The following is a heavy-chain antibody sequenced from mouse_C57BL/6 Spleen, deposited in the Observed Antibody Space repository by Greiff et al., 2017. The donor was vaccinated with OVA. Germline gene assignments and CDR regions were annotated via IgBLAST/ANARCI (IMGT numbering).Heavy chain of an antibody. J-gene: IGHJ2*01. V-gene: IGHV1-69*01. CDR1: GYTFTSYW. CDR2: IDPSDSYT. Sequence: QVQLQQPGVELVMPGASVKLSCKASGYTFTSYWMHWVKQRPGQGLEWIGEIDPSDSYTNYNQKFKGKSTLTVDKSSSTAYMQLSSLTSEDSAVYYCARQLNGSPSDYWGQGTTLTVSS. CDR3: ARQLNGSPSDY. D-gene: IGHD1-1*01.